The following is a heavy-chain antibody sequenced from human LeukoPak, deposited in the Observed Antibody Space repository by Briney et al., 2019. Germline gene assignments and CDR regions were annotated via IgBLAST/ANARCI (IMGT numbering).Heavy chain of an antibody. J-gene: IGHJ5*02. CDR3: ARDSYGDWAGGPFDP. CDR2: ISGSGGST. D-gene: IGHD4-17*01. CDR1: GFTFSSYA. Sequence: GGSLRLSCAASGFTFSSYAMSWVRQAPGKGLEWVSAISGSGGSTYYADSVKGRFTISRDNAKNSLYLQMNSLRAEDTAVYYCARDSYGDWAGGPFDPWGQGTLVTVSS. V-gene: IGHV3-23*01.